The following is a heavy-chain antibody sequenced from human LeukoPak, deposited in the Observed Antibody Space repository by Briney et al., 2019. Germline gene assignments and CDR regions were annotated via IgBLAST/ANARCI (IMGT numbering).Heavy chain of an antibody. D-gene: IGHD2-21*02. Sequence: GGSLRLSCAASGFTFSSYSMNWVRQAPGKGLEWVSSISSSSSYIYYADSVKGRFTISRDNAKNSLYLQMNSLRAEDTAVYYCAREGGDSTAHQNWGQGTRVTVSS. J-gene: IGHJ4*02. V-gene: IGHV3-21*01. CDR1: GFTFSSYS. CDR2: ISSSSSYI. CDR3: AREGGDSTAHQN.